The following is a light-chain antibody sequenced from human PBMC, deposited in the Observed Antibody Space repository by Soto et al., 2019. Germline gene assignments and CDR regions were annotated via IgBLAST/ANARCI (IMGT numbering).Light chain of an antibody. V-gene: IGKV3-20*01. Sequence: EVVLTQSPGTLSLSPGERATLSCRASQSISSNYLAWLQHKPGQAPRLLIYGASTRATGIPERFSGSGSGTDFTLTINRLEPEDSAVFYCQQYGYPQLTFGGGTKVEIK. J-gene: IGKJ4*01. CDR3: QQYGYPQLT. CDR1: QSISSNY. CDR2: GAS.